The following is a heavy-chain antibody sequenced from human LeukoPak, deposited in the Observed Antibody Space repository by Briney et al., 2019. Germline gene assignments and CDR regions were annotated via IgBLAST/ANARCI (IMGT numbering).Heavy chain of an antibody. CDR3: ARSGSPRYCSSTSCYRYYYYMDV. D-gene: IGHD2-2*02. V-gene: IGHV3-21*01. J-gene: IGHJ6*03. Sequence: GGSLRLSCAASGFTFSSYSMNWVRQAPGKGLERVSSISSSSSYIYYADSVKGRFTISRDNAKNSLYLQMNSLRAEDTAVYYCARSGSPRYCSSTSCYRYYYYMDVWGKGTTVTVSS. CDR1: GFTFSSYS. CDR2: ISSSSSYI.